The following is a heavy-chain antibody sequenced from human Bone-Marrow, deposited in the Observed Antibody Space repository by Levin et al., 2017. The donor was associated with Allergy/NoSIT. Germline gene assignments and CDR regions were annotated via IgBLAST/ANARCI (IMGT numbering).Heavy chain of an antibody. CDR1: GGSISSYY. Sequence: SQTLSLTCTVSGGSISSYYWSWIRQPPGKGLEYIGNIFYSGSTNYNPSLQSRVTVSVDTSKKQISLNLTSVTAADTAMYYFAVETVRPTHWGYLAGWFHPWGQGTLVTVSS. V-gene: IGHV4-59*01. CDR3: AVETVRPTHWGYLAGWFHP. D-gene: IGHD7-27*01. CDR2: IFYSGST. J-gene: IGHJ5*02.